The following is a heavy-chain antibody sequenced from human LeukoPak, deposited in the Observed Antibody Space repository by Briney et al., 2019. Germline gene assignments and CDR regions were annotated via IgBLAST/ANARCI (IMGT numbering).Heavy chain of an antibody. CDR2: ISSSNTYK. J-gene: IGHJ4*02. CDR1: GSTFTIYG. CDR3: ARAELLWYYFGY. Sequence: SGSTFTIYGISRKRHAPGQGLGWMGGISISSSNTYKYYADSGRGSFTISRDNAKNSLYLQMNSLRGEDTAVYYCARAELLWYYFGYWGQGTLVTVSS. V-gene: IGHV3-21*01. D-gene: IGHD3-10*01.